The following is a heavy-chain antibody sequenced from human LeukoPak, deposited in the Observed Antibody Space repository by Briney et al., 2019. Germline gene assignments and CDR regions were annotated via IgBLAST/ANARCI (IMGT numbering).Heavy chain of an antibody. Sequence: SETLSLTCTVSGGSISNGDSHWSWIRQPPGKGLEWIGYIFYSGSIYYNPSHKSRVTISMDTSKNQFSLKLSSVTAADTAVYYCARAPGVAEVGRLDLWGRGTLVTVSS. CDR1: GGSISNGDSH. D-gene: IGHD7-27*01. CDR3: ARAPGVAEVGRLDL. J-gene: IGHJ2*01. CDR2: IFYSGSI. V-gene: IGHV4-30-4*01.